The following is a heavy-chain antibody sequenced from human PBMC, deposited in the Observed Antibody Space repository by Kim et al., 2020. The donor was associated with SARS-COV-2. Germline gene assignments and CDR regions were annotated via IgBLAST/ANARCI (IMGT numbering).Heavy chain of an antibody. V-gene: IGHV3-33*01. CDR3: ARAARSSSWYPLVRDGMDV. D-gene: IGHD6-13*01. Sequence: GGSLRLSCAASGFTFSSYGMHWVRQAPGKGLEWVAVIWYDGSNKYYADSVKGRFTISRDNSKNTLYLQMNSLRAEDTAVYYCARAARSSSWYPLVRDGMDVWGQGTTVTVSS. J-gene: IGHJ6*02. CDR2: IWYDGSNK. CDR1: GFTFSSYG.